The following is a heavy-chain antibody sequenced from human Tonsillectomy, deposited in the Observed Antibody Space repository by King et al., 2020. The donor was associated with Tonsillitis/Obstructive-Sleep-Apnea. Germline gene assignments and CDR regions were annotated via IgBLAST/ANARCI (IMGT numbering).Heavy chain of an antibody. CDR2: IIPISGTA. D-gene: IGHD5-12*01. CDR3: ASLQIVATIKAYDYYYMDV. CDR1: GGTFSTYV. J-gene: IGHJ6*03. V-gene: IGHV1-69*12. Sequence: VQLVQSGAEVKQPGSSVKVSCKASGGTFSTYVISWVRQAPGQGLEWMGGIIPISGTAKYAQKFQGRVRITADESTSTAYMEVSSLRSEDTAVYYCASLQIVATIKAYDYYYMDVWGKGTTVTVSS.